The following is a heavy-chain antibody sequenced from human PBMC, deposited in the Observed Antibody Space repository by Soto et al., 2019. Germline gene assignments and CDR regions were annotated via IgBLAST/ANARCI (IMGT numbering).Heavy chain of an antibody. Sequence: QQQLQDSGSGLVKPLETLARACTVSGLSRDRDDHSWSWMRQPPGEGLEGVGSISQGGDTYYNPSLTGRVTISVDRPRNQFSLNLTSVTAADTAVYYCASLGGYRYYFDYWGQGILVSVSS. CDR1: GLSRDRDDHS. D-gene: IGHD2-15*01. J-gene: IGHJ4*02. CDR3: ASLGGYRYYFDY. CDR2: ISQGGDT. V-gene: IGHV4-30-2*01.